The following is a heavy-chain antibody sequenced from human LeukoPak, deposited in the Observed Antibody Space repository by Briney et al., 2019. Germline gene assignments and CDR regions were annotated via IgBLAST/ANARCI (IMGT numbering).Heavy chain of an antibody. D-gene: IGHD5-12*01. CDR2: ISSSSSYI. CDR1: GFTFSNYA. V-gene: IGHV3-21*01. CDR3: ARADIVATMSPTDY. Sequence: PGKSLRLSCAASGFTFSNYAMHWVRQAPGKGLEWVSSISSSSSYIYYADSVKGRFTISRDNAKNSLYLQMNSLRAEDTAVYYCARADIVATMSPTDYWGQGTLVTVSS. J-gene: IGHJ4*02.